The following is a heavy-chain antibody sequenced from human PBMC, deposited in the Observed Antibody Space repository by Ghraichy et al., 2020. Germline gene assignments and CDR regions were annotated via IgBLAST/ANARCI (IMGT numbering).Heavy chain of an antibody. D-gene: IGHD1-7*01. CDR3: ARGKLPLYYYTMDV. J-gene: IGHJ6*02. Sequence: SVKVSCKASGGTFSIYPINWVRQAPGQGLEWMGGIIPISGTPSYAQKFQGRVTITADASTSTGYMELTSLRSEDAAVYYCARGKLPLYYYTMDVWGQGTTVTVS. CDR2: IIPISGTP. V-gene: IGHV1-69*13. CDR1: GGTFSIYP.